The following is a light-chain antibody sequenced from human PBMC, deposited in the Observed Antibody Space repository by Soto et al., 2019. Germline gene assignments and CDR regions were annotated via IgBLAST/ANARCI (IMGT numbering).Light chain of an antibody. CDR2: AAS. V-gene: IGKV1-39*01. Sequence: DIQMTQSPSSLSASVGDRVTITCLASQIISTSLAWYQQQPGKAPKLLIYAASSLQSGVPSRFSGSGSGTHFTLTITSLQPEDSATCYCQQTYNTPITFGQGSRLQIK. CDR3: QQTYNTPIT. J-gene: IGKJ5*01. CDR1: QIISTS.